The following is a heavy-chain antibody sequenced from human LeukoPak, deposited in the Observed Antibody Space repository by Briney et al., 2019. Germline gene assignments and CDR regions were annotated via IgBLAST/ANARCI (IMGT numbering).Heavy chain of an antibody. V-gene: IGHV4-39*02. CDR1: GGSISSSSYY. CDR2: IYYSGST. D-gene: IGHD2-15*01. CDR3: AREDCSGGSCYLFDY. Sequence: SETLSLTCTVSGGSISSSSYYWGWIRQPPGKGLEWIGSIYYSGSTYYNPSLKSRVTISVDTSKNQFSLKLSSVTAADTAVYYCAREDCSGGSCYLFDYWGQGALVTVSS. J-gene: IGHJ4*02.